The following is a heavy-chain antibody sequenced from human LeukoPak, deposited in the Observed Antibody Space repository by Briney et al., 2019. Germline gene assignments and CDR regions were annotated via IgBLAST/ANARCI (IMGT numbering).Heavy chain of an antibody. Sequence: SQTLSHTCTVSGGSISSGNYYWRWLRQPAGKGLEWIGHIYTSGSTNYNPSLKSRVTISVDTSKNQFSLKLSSVTAADTAVYYCAREGYDSLWGQGTLVTVSS. CDR2: IYTSGST. V-gene: IGHV4-61*09. CDR3: AREGYDSL. J-gene: IGHJ4*02. CDR1: GGSISSGNYY. D-gene: IGHD3-3*01.